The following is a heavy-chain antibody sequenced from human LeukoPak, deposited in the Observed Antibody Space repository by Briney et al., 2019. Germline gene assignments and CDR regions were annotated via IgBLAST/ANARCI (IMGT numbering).Heavy chain of an antibody. D-gene: IGHD7-27*01. V-gene: IGHV4-59*01. Sequence: PSETLSLTCTVSGGSISSYYWSWIRQPPGKGLGWIGYIYYSGSTNYNPSLKSRVTISVDTSKNQFSLKLSSVTAADTAVYYCARDLTGAYYFDYWGQGTLVTVSS. J-gene: IGHJ4*02. CDR3: ARDLTGAYYFDY. CDR2: IYYSGST. CDR1: GGSISSYY.